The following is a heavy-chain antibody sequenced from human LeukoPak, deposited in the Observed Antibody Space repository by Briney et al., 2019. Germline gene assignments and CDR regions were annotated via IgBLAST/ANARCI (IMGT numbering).Heavy chain of an antibody. J-gene: IGHJ2*01. D-gene: IGHD3-22*01. Sequence: GGSLRLSCAASGFTFSSYAMSWVRQAPGKGLEWVSFISYSGGSTYYADSVKGRFTISRDNSKNTLYLQMNSLRDEDTAVYYCANVEYCDRTGHAFRPWYFDLWGRGTLVTVSS. CDR1: GFTFSSYA. V-gene: IGHV3-23*01. CDR3: ANVEYCDRTGHAFRPWYFDL. CDR2: ISYSGGST.